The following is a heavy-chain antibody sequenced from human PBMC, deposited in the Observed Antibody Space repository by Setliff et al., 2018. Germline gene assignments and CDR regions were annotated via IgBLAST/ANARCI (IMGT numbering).Heavy chain of an antibody. J-gene: IGHJ6*03. Sequence: GGSLRLSCAASGFTFSSYSLNWVRQAPGQGLEWVSSISSSSSYIYYADSVQGRFTISRDNAKNSLYLQMNSLRAEDTAVYYCARAADSYGPPRSYMDVWGNGTTVTVSS. CDR2: ISSSSSYI. V-gene: IGHV3-21*01. CDR3: ARAADSYGPPRSYMDV. D-gene: IGHD5-18*01. CDR1: GFTFSSYS.